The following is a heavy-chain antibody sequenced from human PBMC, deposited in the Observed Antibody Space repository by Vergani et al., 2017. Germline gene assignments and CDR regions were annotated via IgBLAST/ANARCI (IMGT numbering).Heavy chain of an antibody. CDR1: GYTFSSYG. CDR3: AREPAVVGASKSHYFDY. J-gene: IGHJ4*02. CDR2: ISAYNGNT. V-gene: IGHV1-18*04. Sequence: QVQLVQSGAEVKKPGASVKVSCKASGYTFSSYGISWVRQAPGQGLEWMGWISAYNGNTNYAQKVQGRVTMTTDTSTSTAYMELRSLRSDDTAVYYCAREPAVVGASKSHYFDYWGQGTLGTVSS. D-gene: IGHD1-26*01.